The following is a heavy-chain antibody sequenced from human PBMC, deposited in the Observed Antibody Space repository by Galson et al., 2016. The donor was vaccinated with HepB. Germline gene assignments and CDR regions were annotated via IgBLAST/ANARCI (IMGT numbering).Heavy chain of an antibody. CDR2: ISAYNGNT. V-gene: IGHV1-18*01. D-gene: IGHD3-3*01. J-gene: IGHJ5*02. Sequence: SVKVSCKASGYTFTNYGIGWVRQAPGQGLEWMGWISAYNGNTNYAEKVQDRVTMTTDTSTNTAYLELRSLRSDDTAVYYCARDLCDVWSGYRRYNWFDPWGQGTLVTVSS. CDR3: ARDLCDVWSGYRRYNWFDP. CDR1: GYTFTNYG.